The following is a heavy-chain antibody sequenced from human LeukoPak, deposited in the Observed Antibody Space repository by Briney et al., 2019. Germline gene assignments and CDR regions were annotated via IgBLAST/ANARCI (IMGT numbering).Heavy chain of an antibody. CDR1: GYSIRSSYY. CDR2: IYYSGST. Sequence: SETLSLTCTVSGYSIRSSYYWGWIRQPPVKGLEWIGYIYYSGSTNYNPSLKSRVTISVDTSKNQFSLKLHSVTAADTAVYYCARSLARDYSDSSGYPHDAFDIWGQGTMVTVSS. D-gene: IGHD3-22*01. J-gene: IGHJ3*02. V-gene: IGHV4-59*01. CDR3: ARSLARDYSDSSGYPHDAFDI.